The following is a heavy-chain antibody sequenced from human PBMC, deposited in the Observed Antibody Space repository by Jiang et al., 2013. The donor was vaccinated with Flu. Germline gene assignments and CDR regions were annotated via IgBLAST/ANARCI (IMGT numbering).Heavy chain of an antibody. CDR1: GYIFTTDA. D-gene: IGHD2-2*01. Sequence: KVSCKASGYIFTTDAIHWVRQAPGQGLEWMGWINTDSGDTKYSQKFQGRVTITRDASASTAYMELSSLISEDTAMYYCARHPLGYCSTTSCSFADYWGQGTLVTVSS. CDR3: ARHPLGYCSTTSCSFADY. CDR2: INTDSGDT. J-gene: IGHJ4*02. V-gene: IGHV1-3*04.